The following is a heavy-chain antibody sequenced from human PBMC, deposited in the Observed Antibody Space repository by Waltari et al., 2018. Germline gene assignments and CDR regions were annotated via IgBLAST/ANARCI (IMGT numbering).Heavy chain of an antibody. CDR3: ARAPPVAGTSPHWFDP. J-gene: IGHJ5*02. D-gene: IGHD6-19*01. Sequence: HSGSTNYNPSLKSRVTISVDKSKNQFSLKLSSVTAADTAVYYCARAPPVAGTSPHWFDPWGQGTLVTVSS. CDR2: HSGST. V-gene: IGHV4-4*02.